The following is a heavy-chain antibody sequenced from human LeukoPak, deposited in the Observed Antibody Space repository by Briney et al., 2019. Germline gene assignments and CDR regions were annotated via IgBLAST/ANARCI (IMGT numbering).Heavy chain of an antibody. Sequence: GESLKISCKGSGYSFTSYWIGWVRQMPGKGLEWMGIIYPGDSDTRYSPSFQGQVTISADKSISTAYLQWSSLKASDTAMYYCARPRYYDSSGYYTSYFDYWGQGTLVTVSS. CDR1: GYSFTSYW. J-gene: IGHJ4*02. D-gene: IGHD3-22*01. CDR3: ARPRYYDSSGYYTSYFDY. CDR2: IYPGDSDT. V-gene: IGHV5-51*01.